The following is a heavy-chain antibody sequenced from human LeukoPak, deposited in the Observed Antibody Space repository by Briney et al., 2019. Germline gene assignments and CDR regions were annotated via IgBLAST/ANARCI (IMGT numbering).Heavy chain of an antibody. CDR2: IYYSGTT. D-gene: IGHD3-22*01. V-gene: IGHV4-59*01. J-gene: IGHJ3*02. CDR1: GGSLSSYY. Sequence: SETRSLTWTVSGGSLSSYYWSWVRQPPGKGLEWMGDIYYSGTTNYNPSLRSRVTISVDTSKDQFSLKLRSVPAADTAVYYRARVHNTMIVVVSDAFDIWGQGTMVTVSS. CDR3: ARVHNTMIVVVSDAFDI.